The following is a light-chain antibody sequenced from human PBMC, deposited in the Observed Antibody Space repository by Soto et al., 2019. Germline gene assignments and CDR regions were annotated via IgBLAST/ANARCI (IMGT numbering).Light chain of an antibody. Sequence: EIVLTQSPGTLSLSPGERATLSCRASQSISSIFLAWYQQKPGQAPRLLIYGASNRATGIPDRFSGSGSGTDFTLTISRLEPEDFAVYYCQQYGSSPSAFGQGTKVDIK. CDR1: QSISSIF. J-gene: IGKJ1*01. CDR2: GAS. V-gene: IGKV3-20*01. CDR3: QQYGSSPSA.